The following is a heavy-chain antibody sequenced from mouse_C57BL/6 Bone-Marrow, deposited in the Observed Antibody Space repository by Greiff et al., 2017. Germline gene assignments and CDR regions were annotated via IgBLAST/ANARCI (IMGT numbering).Heavy chain of an antibody. D-gene: IGHD1-1*01. Sequence: QVQLQQPGAELVKPGASVKLSCKASGYTFTSYWMPWVKQRPGQGLEWIGEIDPSDSYTNYNQKFKGKAPLTVDTSSSPAYMQLSSLTSEDSAVYYCARPGSIPYAMDYWGQGTSVTVSS. CDR2: IDPSDSYT. CDR3: ARPGSIPYAMDY. V-gene: IGHV1-50*01. J-gene: IGHJ4*01. CDR1: GYTFTSYW.